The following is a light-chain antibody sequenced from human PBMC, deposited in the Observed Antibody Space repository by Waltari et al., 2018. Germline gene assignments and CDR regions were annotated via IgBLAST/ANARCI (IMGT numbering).Light chain of an antibody. Sequence: SALTQPASVSGSLGQSITFSCTGTSSDVGGYNYVAWYQQYSGKAPKLMIHDVSNRPSGVSLRFSGSKSGNTASLTISGLQADDEADYYCISYSRATPGNVVIGGGTKLTVL. CDR1: SSDVGGYNY. J-gene: IGLJ2*01. CDR3: ISYSRATPGNVV. V-gene: IGLV2-14*01. CDR2: DVS.